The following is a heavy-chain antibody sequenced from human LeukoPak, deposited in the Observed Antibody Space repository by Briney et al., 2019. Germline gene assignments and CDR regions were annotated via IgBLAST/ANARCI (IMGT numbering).Heavy chain of an antibody. D-gene: IGHD3-10*01. CDR3: ARQSGSGSYEY. CDR1: GYSFTNYW. CDR2: IYPGDSDT. Sequence: GESLKISCKGSGYSFTNYWIGWVRQMPEKGLEWMGIIYPGDSDTKYSPSFQGQVTISADKSINSAYLQWSSLKASDTAMYCCARQSGSGSYEYWGQGTLVTVSS. V-gene: IGHV5-51*01. J-gene: IGHJ4*02.